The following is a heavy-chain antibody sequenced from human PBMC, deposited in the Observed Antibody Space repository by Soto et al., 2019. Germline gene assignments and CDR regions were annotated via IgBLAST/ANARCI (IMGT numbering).Heavy chain of an antibody. CDR2: IIPIFGTA. CDR1: GGTFSSYA. D-gene: IGHD3-3*01. J-gene: IGHJ6*02. CDR3: ASRGTYYDFWMYGMDV. Sequence: SVKVSCKASGGTFSSYAISWVRQAPGQGLEWMGGIIPIFGTANYAQKFQGRVTITADESTSTAYMELSSLRSEDTAVYYCASRGTYYDFWMYGMDVWGQGTTVTVSS. V-gene: IGHV1-69*13.